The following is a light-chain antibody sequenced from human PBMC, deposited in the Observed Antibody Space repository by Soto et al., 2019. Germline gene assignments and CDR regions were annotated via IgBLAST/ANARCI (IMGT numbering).Light chain of an antibody. CDR3: QQYGSLLWA. CDR2: GAS. CDR1: QSVSSSY. V-gene: IGKV3-20*01. Sequence: ELKRSGPSWSLKEGERATYSYRASQSVSSSYLAWYQQKPCQAPRLLIYGASSRATGITDRFSGSGSGTDFNFTFSRLETEDFAVYYCQQYGSLLWAFAEGTKVDI. J-gene: IGKJ1*01.